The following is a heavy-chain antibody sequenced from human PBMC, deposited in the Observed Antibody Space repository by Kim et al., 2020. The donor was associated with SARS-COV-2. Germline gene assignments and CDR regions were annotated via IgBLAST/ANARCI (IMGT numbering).Heavy chain of an antibody. V-gene: IGHV3-11*05. Sequence: GGSLRLSCAASGFTFSDYYMSWIRQAPGKGLEWVSYISSSSSYTNYADSVKGRFTISRDNAKNSLYLQMNSLRAEDTAVYYCARDHSTYYYDSSGYYRALNHEYYYYGMDVWGQGTTVTVSS. CDR3: ARDHSTYYYDSSGYYRALNHEYYYYGMDV. CDR1: GFTFSDYY. CDR2: ISSSSSYT. J-gene: IGHJ6*02. D-gene: IGHD3-22*01.